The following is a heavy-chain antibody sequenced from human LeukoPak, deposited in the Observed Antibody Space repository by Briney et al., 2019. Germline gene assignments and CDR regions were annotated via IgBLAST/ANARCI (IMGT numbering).Heavy chain of an antibody. V-gene: IGHV5-51*01. CDR1: GSSFTNYW. Sequence: GESLKISCKGSGSSFTNYWIAWVRQMPGKGLEWMGIIYPGDSDTRYSPSFQGQGTISADKSISTAYLQWTSLKASDTAMYYCARPAGYYGSGSHSGDAFNIWGQGTMVTVSS. CDR2: IYPGDSDT. CDR3: ARPAGYYGSGSHSGDAFNI. D-gene: IGHD3-10*01. J-gene: IGHJ3*02.